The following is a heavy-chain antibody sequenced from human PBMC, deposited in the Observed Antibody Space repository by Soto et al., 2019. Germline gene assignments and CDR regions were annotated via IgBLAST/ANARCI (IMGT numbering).Heavy chain of an antibody. J-gene: IGHJ4*02. D-gene: IGHD3-22*01. V-gene: IGHV3-30-3*01. Sequence: PGGSLRLSCAASGFTFSSYTMHWVRQTPGKGLEWVADISYDGGDKYYADSVKGRFTISRVNSKNTLYLQMNSLRPEDTSVYYCAREYSLAVVAPGSWGQGILVTVSS. CDR3: AREYSLAVVAPGS. CDR2: ISYDGGDK. CDR1: GFTFSSYT.